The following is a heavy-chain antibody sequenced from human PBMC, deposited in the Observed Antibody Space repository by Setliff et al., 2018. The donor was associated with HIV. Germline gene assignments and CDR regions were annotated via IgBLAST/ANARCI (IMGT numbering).Heavy chain of an antibody. J-gene: IGHJ4*02. CDR1: GFSFTSHA. V-gene: IGHV3-23*01. D-gene: IGHD6-19*01. Sequence: LRLSCAASGFSFTSHAMNWVRQAPGKGLEWVSSISGSGEATYYADSVRGRFTVSRDNSKNTVYLQMHNLRVEDTAVYYCTRMIPPRSNRFSSGWFDYWGQGTVVTVSS. CDR3: TRMIPPRSNRFSSGWFDY. CDR2: ISGSGEAT.